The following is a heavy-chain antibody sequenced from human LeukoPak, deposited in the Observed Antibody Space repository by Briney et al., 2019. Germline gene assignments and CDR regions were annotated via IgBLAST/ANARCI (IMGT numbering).Heavy chain of an antibody. J-gene: IGHJ4*02. D-gene: IGHD3-22*01. V-gene: IGHV1-18*04. CDR2: ISAYNGNT. CDR3: ARVRRYYDSSGYRILDY. Sequence: ASVKVSCKASGYTFTSYYMHWVRQAPGQGLEWMGWISAYNGNTNYAQKLQGRVTMTTDTSTSTAYMELRSLRSDDTAVYYCARVRRYYDSSGYRILDYWGQGTLVTVSS. CDR1: GYTFTSYY.